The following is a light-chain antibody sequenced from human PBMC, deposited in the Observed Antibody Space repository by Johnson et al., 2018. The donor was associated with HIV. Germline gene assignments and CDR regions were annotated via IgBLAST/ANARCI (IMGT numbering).Light chain of an antibody. CDR3: GTWDSRFSVGV. CDR2: ENN. J-gene: IGLJ1*01. Sequence: QSVLTQPPSVSAAPGQKVTISCSGSSSNIGNNYVSWYQQLPGTAPKLLIYENNKRPSGIPDRFSGSKSGTSATLGITGLQTGDEADYYCGTWDSRFSVGVFGTGTKVTVL. V-gene: IGLV1-51*02. CDR1: SSNIGNNY.